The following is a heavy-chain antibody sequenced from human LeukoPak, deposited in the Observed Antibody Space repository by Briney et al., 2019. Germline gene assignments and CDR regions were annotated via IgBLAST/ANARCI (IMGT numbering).Heavy chain of an antibody. D-gene: IGHD6-13*01. J-gene: IGHJ4*02. CDR1: GFTFSSYA. CDR2: ISYDGSNK. V-gene: IGHV3-30-3*01. CDR3: AGVTYSSSPYFDY. Sequence: GRSLRLSCAASGFTFSSYAMHWVRQAPGKGLEWVAVISYDGSNKYYADSVKGRFTISRDNSKNTLYLQMNSLRAEDTAVYYCAGVTYSSSPYFDYWGQGTLVTVSS.